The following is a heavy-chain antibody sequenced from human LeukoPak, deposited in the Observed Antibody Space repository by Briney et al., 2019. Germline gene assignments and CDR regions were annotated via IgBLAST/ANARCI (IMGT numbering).Heavy chain of an antibody. J-gene: IGHJ4*02. Sequence: HPGGSLRLSCAASGFTFSSYEMNWVRQAPGKGLEWVSYISSSGSTIYYADSVKGRFTISRDNAKNSLYLQMNSLRAEDTAVYYCAKPARTDYADYWGQGTLVTVSS. CDR1: GFTFSSYE. V-gene: IGHV3-48*03. CDR2: ISSSGSTI. CDR3: AKPARTDYADY. D-gene: IGHD1-14*01.